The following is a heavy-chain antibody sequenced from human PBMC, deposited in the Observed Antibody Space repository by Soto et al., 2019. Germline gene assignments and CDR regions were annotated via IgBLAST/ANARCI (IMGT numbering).Heavy chain of an antibody. CDR3: AREGVVRLVYYYYGMDV. J-gene: IGHJ6*02. D-gene: IGHD3-16*01. V-gene: IGHV1-18*01. CDR2: ISAYNGNT. Sequence: GASVKVSCKASGYTFTSYGISWVRQAPGQGLEWMGWISAYNGNTNYAQKLQGRVTMTTDTSTSTAYMELRSLRSDDTAVYYCAREGVVRLVYYYYGMDVWGQGTTVTVPS. CDR1: GYTFTSYG.